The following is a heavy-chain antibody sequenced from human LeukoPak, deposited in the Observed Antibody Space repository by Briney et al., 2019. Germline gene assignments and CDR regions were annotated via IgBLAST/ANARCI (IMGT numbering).Heavy chain of an antibody. Sequence: SETLSLTCTVSGGAIVSGDYSWSWIRQAPGRGLEWIGCIYYSGTTHYNPSLKSRGTISLDTSKNQFSLKLTSVTAADTAVYYCARGKLWFPGDYWGQGTLVTVSS. J-gene: IGHJ4*02. V-gene: IGHV4-30-4*01. D-gene: IGHD5-18*01. CDR3: ARGKLWFPGDY. CDR2: IYYSGTT. CDR1: GGAIVSGDYS.